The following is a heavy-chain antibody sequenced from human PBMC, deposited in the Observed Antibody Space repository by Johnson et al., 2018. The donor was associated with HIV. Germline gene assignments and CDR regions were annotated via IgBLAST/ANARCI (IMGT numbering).Heavy chain of an antibody. V-gene: IGHV3-30*04. CDR2: ISYDGNSK. CDR1: GFTFSSYP. D-gene: IGHD1-26*01. J-gene: IGHJ3*02. Sequence: QMLLVESGGGVVQPGRSLRLSCAASGFTFSSYPMHWVRQAPGKGLEWVAFISYDGNSKYFADSVKGRFTISRDNAKNSLYLQMNSLRAEDTALYYCAKDTTSDLGGNYYASSSDAYDMWGQGTMVIVSS. CDR3: AKDTTSDLGGNYYASSSDAYDM.